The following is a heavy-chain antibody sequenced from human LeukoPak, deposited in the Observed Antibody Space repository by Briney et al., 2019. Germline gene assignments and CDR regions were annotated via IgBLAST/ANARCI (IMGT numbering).Heavy chain of an antibody. V-gene: IGHV3-23*01. CDR3: AKAHSYGYGAFDI. D-gene: IGHD5-18*01. CDR2: ISGSGGST. CDR1: GFTFSNYA. Sequence: GGSLRLSCAASGFTFSNYAMSWVRQAPGKGLEWVSAISGSGGSTYYADSVKGRFAISRDNSKNTMYLQMNSLRAEDTAVYYCAKAHSYGYGAFDIWGQGTMVTVSS. J-gene: IGHJ3*02.